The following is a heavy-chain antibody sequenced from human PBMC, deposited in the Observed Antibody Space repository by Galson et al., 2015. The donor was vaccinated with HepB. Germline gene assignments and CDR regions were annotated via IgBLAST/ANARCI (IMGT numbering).Heavy chain of an antibody. J-gene: IGHJ4*02. V-gene: IGHV1-18*04. Sequence: SVKVSCKASGYTFTSDGISWLRQAPGQGFEWMGWIAVYNGNTNYSRGFKDRLTLTTDASTNTAYMELRSLRPDDGAIYYCARKFAFFDLWGQGTLVAVSS. CDR3: ARKFAFFDL. CDR1: GYTFTSDG. CDR2: IAVYNGNT.